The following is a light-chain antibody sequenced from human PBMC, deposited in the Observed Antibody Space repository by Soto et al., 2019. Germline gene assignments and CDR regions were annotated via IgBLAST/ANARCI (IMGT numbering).Light chain of an antibody. Sequence: QSVLTQPASVSGSPGQSIPISCTGTSSDVGSYNLVSWYQQHPGKAPKLMIYEGSKRPSGVSNRFSGSKSGNTASLTISGLQAEDEADYYCCSYAGSSSHVVFGGGTKLTVL. J-gene: IGLJ2*01. CDR3: CSYAGSSSHVV. V-gene: IGLV2-23*01. CDR2: EGS. CDR1: SSDVGSYNL.